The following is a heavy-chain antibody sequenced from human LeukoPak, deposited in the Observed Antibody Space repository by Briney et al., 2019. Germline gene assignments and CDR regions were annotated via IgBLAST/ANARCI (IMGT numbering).Heavy chain of an antibody. CDR2: INHSGST. V-gene: IGHV4-34*01. D-gene: IGHD5-18*01. CDR3: ARGRDTAMGTYYYYGMDV. J-gene: IGHJ6*02. Sequence: SETLSLTCAVYGGSFSGYYWSWIRQPPGKGREWIGEINHSGSTNYNPSLKSRVTISVDTSKNQFSLKLSSVTAADTAVYYCARGRDTAMGTYYYYGMDVWGQGTTVTVS. CDR1: GGSFSGYY.